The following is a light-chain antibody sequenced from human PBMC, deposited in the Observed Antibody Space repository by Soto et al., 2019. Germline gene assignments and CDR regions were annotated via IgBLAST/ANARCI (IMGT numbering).Light chain of an antibody. V-gene: IGLV2-14*01. CDR1: SRDVGGSNS. J-gene: IGLJ2*01. CDR2: DVS. Sequence: QSALTQAASVSGSPGQSITISCTGTSRDVGGSNSVSWYQQHPGKAPKLLIYDVSNRPSGVSNRFSGSKSGNTASLTISGLQAEDAADYYCSSYTSSSTVVFGGGPLLTVL. CDR3: SSYTSSSTVV.